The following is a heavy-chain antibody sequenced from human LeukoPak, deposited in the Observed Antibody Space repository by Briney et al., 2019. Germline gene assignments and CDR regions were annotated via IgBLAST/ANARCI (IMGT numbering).Heavy chain of an antibody. CDR1: GFTFSSYS. V-gene: IGHV3-21*01. CDR2: ISSSSSYI. CDR3: ARDAPNYMTTVTKDDY. Sequence: PGGSLRLSCAASGFTFSSYSMNWVRQAPGKGLEWVSSISSSSSYIYYADSVKGRFTISRDNAKNSLYLQMNSLRAEDTAVYYCARDAPNYMTTVTKDDYWGQGTLVTVSS. J-gene: IGHJ4*02. D-gene: IGHD4-17*01.